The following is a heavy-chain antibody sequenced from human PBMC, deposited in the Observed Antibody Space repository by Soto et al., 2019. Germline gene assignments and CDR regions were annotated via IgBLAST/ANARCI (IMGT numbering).Heavy chain of an antibody. CDR2: ISSSGSTI. V-gene: IGHV3-11*01. J-gene: IGHJ4*02. D-gene: IGHD3-9*01. Sequence: GGSLRLSCAASGFTFSDYYMSWIRQAPGKGLEWVSYISSSGSTIYYADSVKGRFTISRDNAKNSLYLQMNSLRAEDTAVYYCARDHVTYYDILTEHLDYWGQGTLVTVSS. CDR1: GFTFSDYY. CDR3: ARDHVTYYDILTEHLDY.